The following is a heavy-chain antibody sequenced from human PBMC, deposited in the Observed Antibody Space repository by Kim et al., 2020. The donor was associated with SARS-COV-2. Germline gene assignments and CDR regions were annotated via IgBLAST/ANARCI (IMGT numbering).Heavy chain of an antibody. V-gene: IGHV3-74*01. D-gene: IGHD6-19*01. Sequence: GGSLRLSCAASGFTFSSHWMHWVRQAPGKGLVWVSRINSDGSTTSYADSVKGRFTIPRDNAKNTLYPQMNSLRAEDTAVYYCARRQFTSGWYYFDYWGQG. CDR2: INSDGSTT. CDR3: ARRQFTSGWYYFDY. J-gene: IGHJ4*02. CDR1: GFTFSSHW.